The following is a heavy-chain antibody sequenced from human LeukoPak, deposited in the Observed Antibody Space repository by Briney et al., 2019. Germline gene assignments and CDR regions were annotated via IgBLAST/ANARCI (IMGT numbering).Heavy chain of an antibody. CDR3: ARDLRYYDFWSGTNWFDP. Sequence: PGGSLRLSCAASGFTFSSYWMSWVRQAPGKGLEWVANIKQDGSEKYYVDSVKGRFTISRDNAMNSLYLQMDSLRAEDTAVYYCARDLRYYDFWSGTNWFDPWGQGTLVTVSS. V-gene: IGHV3-7*01. CDR2: IKQDGSEK. CDR1: GFTFSSYW. D-gene: IGHD3-3*01. J-gene: IGHJ5*02.